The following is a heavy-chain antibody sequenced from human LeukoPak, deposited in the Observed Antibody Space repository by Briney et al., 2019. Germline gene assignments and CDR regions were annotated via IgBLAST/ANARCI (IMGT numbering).Heavy chain of an antibody. CDR2: INPNSGGT. CDR3: ARGGWDIVVVPAASEGMDV. D-gene: IGHD2-2*01. Sequence: ASVKVSCKASGYTFTGYYMHWVRQAPGQGLEWMGWINPNSGGTNYAQKFQGRVTMTRDTSISTAYMELGRLRSDDTAVYYCARGGWDIVVVPAASEGMDVWGQGTTVTVSS. V-gene: IGHV1-2*02. CDR1: GYTFTGYY. J-gene: IGHJ6*02.